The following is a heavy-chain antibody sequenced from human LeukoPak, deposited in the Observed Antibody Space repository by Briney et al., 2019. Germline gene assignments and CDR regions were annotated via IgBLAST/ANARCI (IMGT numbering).Heavy chain of an antibody. D-gene: IGHD2-15*01. CDR3: ARAGALYCSGGSCYDY. V-gene: IGHV1-46*01. J-gene: IGHJ4*02. Sequence: ASVKVSCKASGYTFTSYYMHWVRQAPGQGLEWMGIINPSGGSTSYVQKFQGRVTMTRDTSTSTVYMELSSLRSEDTAVYYCARAGALYCSGGSCYDYWGQGTLVTVSS. CDR2: INPSGGST. CDR1: GYTFTSYY.